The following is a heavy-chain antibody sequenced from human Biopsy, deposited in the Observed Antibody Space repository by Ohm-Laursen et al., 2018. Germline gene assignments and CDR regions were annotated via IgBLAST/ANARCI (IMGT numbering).Heavy chain of an antibody. CDR2: VYYTGST. CDR1: GDSVTKYY. CDR3: ARDLPSSYYYAMDV. V-gene: IGHV4-59*02. Sequence: TLSLTCTVSGDSVTKYYWSWIRQSPGKGLEWIGYVYYTGSTGYNPSLQSRVTISVDTSKNHFSLRLRSVTPADTAIYYCARDLPSSYYYAMDVWGQGTTVTVSS. J-gene: IGHJ6*02.